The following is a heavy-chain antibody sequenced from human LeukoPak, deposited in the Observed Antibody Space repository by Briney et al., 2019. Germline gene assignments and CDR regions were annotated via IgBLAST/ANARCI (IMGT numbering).Heavy chain of an antibody. Sequence: GSLRLSCAASGFTFSNAWMSWVRQPPGKGLEWIGEINHSGSTNYNPSLKSRVTISVDTSKNQFSLKLSSVTAADTAVYYCGRSPTARYYYYGMDVWGQGTTVTVSS. CDR2: INHSGST. V-gene: IGHV4-34*08. D-gene: IGHD4-17*01. J-gene: IGHJ6*02. CDR1: GFTFSNAW. CDR3: GRSPTARYYYYGMDV.